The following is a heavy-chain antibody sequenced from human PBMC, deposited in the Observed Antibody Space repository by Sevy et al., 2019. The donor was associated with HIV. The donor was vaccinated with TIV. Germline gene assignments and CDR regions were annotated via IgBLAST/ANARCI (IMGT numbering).Heavy chain of an antibody. CDR3: ARGGPNQHQLDYFDF. D-gene: IGHD1-1*01. Sequence: SETLSLTCTVSGVSISNYYWAWIRHPPGKGLECVGFSGTTNDNPSLRSRVTTSLDTSNNHFSLKLTSVTVADTAIYYCARGGPNQHQLDYFDFWGQGTLVTVS. J-gene: IGHJ4*02. CDR1: GVSISNYY. CDR2: SGTT. V-gene: IGHV4-59*01.